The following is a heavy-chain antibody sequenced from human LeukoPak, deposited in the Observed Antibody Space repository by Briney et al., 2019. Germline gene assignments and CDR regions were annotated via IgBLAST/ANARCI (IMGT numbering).Heavy chain of an antibody. CDR1: GGSTNSSSYY. D-gene: IGHD4-11*01. CDR3: ASEPYSNYDYYYYMDV. J-gene: IGHJ6*03. CDR2: IYYSGST. Sequence: SETLSLTCTVSGGSTNSSSYYWGWIRQPPGKGLEWIGSIYYSGSTYYNPSLKSRVTISVDTSKNQFSLKLSSVTAADTAVYYCASEPYSNYDYYYYMDVWGKGTTVTVSS. V-gene: IGHV4-39*01.